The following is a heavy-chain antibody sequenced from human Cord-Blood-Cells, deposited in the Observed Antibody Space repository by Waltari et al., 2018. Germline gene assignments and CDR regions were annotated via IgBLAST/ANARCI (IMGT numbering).Heavy chain of an antibody. CDR1: GFTSSSHW. Sequence: EVQLVESGGGLVKPGGSLRLSCAGSGFTSSSHWISWVRQAPWKGLEWVANIKQDGSEKYYVDSVKGRFTISRDNAKNSLYLQMNSLRAEDTAVYYCARDPRGFDYWGQGTLVTVSS. J-gene: IGHJ4*02. V-gene: IGHV3-7*01. D-gene: IGHD3-10*01. CDR2: IKQDGSEK. CDR3: ARDPRGFDY.